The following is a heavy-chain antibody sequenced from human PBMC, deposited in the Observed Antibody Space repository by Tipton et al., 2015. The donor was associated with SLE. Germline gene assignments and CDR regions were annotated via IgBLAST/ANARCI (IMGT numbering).Heavy chain of an antibody. CDR3: ARQGGPTVTPAVDY. J-gene: IGHJ4*02. CDR1: SGSISSSY. V-gene: IGHV4-59*08. Sequence: TLSLTCTVSSGSISSSYWSWIRQPPGKGLEWIGYIYHSGSTNYNPSLKSRVTISVDTSKNQFSLKLSSVTAADTAVYYCARQGGPTVTPAVDYWGQGTLVTVSS. D-gene: IGHD4-11*01. CDR2: IYHSGST.